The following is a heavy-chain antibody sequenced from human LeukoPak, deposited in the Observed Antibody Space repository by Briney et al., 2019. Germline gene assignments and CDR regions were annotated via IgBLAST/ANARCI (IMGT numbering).Heavy chain of an antibody. CDR1: GFTFSSYW. D-gene: IGHD3-10*01. Sequence: GGSLRLSCGASGFTFSSYWMPWVRHAPGKGLVWISRINSDGSTTSYADSVKGRFTISRDNAKNTLYLQMNSLRAEDTAVYYCARGNYYGQDYWGQGTLVTVSS. CDR3: ARGNYYGQDY. J-gene: IGHJ4*02. V-gene: IGHV3-74*01. CDR2: INSDGSTT.